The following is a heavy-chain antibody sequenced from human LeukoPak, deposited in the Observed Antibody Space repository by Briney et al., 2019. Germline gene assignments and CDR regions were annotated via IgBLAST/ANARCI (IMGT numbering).Heavy chain of an antibody. Sequence: KPSETLSLTCTVSGYSISSGYYWGWIRQPPGKGLEWIGSIYHSGSTYYNPSLKSRVTISVDTSKNQFSLKLSSVTAADTAVYYCARDYDILTGDDAFDIWGQGTMVTVSS. D-gene: IGHD3-9*01. V-gene: IGHV4-38-2*02. CDR1: GYSISSGYY. CDR2: IYHSGST. J-gene: IGHJ3*02. CDR3: ARDYDILTGDDAFDI.